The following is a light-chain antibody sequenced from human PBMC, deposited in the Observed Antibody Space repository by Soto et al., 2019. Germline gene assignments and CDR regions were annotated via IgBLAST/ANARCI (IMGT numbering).Light chain of an antibody. CDR3: QQYNNWSPLT. CDR2: GAS. Sequence: EIVMTQSPATLSVSPGERATLSCRASQSVSSNLAWYQQKPGQAPRLLIYGASTRATGIPARFSGGGSGAAFTLTISSLQFEDFAVYYCQQYNNWSPLTFGGGTKVEIK. V-gene: IGKV3-15*01. CDR1: QSVSSN. J-gene: IGKJ4*01.